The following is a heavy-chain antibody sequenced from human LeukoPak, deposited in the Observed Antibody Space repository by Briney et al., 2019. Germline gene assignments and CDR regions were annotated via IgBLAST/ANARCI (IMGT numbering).Heavy chain of an antibody. J-gene: IGHJ4*02. V-gene: IGHV3-23*01. Sequence: PGRSLRLSCAASGFTFSSYAMSWVRQAPGKGLEWVSAISGSGGSTYYAGSVKGRFTISRDNSKNTLYLQMNSLRAEDTAVYYCAKYVSPYGSGSYRGYYFDYWGQGTLVTVSS. CDR3: AKYVSPYGSGSYRGYYFDY. CDR1: GFTFSSYA. D-gene: IGHD3-10*01. CDR2: ISGSGGST.